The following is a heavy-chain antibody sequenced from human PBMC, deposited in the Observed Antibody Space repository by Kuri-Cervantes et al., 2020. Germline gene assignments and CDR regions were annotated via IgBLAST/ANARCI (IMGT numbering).Heavy chain of an antibody. CDR2: INPSGGST. CDR3: AARSMVRGVINENYFDY. CDR1: GYTFTSYY. D-gene: IGHD3-10*01. J-gene: IGHJ4*02. V-gene: IGHV1-46*01. Sequence: ASVKVSCKASGYTFTSYYMHWVRQAPGQGLEWMGIINPSGGSTSYAQKFQGRVTMTRDTSTSTVYMELSSLRSEDTAVYYCAARSMVRGVINENYFDYWGQGTLVTVSS.